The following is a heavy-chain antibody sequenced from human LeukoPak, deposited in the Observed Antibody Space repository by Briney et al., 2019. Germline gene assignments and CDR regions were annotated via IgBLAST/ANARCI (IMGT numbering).Heavy chain of an antibody. CDR2: ISAYNGNT. V-gene: IGHV1-18*01. D-gene: IGHD3-9*01. J-gene: IGHJ6*02. CDR3: ARVLRYFDPRPLLDYYGMDV. CDR1: GDTFTSYG. Sequence: EASVKVSCKASGDTFTSYGISWVRQAPEQGLGRMSWISAYNGNTNYAQKLQGRVTMTTDTSTSTAYMELRSLRSDDTAVYYCARVLRYFDPRPLLDYYGMDVWGQGTTVTVSS.